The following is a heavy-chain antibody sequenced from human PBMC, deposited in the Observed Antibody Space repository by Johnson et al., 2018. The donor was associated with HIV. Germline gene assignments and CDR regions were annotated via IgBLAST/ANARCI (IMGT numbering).Heavy chain of an antibody. CDR1: GFTVSSNE. CDR2: ISGGST. D-gene: IGHD5-18*01. J-gene: IGHJ3*02. CDR3: AKDRVDTAMVVNAFDI. V-gene: IGHV3-38-3*01. Sequence: VQLVESRGVLVQPGGSLRLSCAASGFTVSSNEMSWVRQAPGKGLEWVSSISGGSTYYADSVKGRFTISRDNSKNTLYLQMNSLRAEDTPMYYCAKDRVDTAMVVNAFDIWGQGTMVTVSS.